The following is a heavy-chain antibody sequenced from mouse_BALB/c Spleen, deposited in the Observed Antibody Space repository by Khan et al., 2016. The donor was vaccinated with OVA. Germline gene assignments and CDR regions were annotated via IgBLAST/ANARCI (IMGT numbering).Heavy chain of an antibody. Sequence: EVKLEESGPGLVKPSQSLSLTCTVTGYSITSGYAWNWIRQFPGNKLEWMGYISYSGSTSYNPSLRSRISITRDTSKNQFFLQLNSVTTEYTATYYCARKNYYGYAMDYWGQGTSVTVSS. J-gene: IGHJ4*01. D-gene: IGHD1-1*01. CDR2: ISYSGST. CDR1: GYSITSGYA. V-gene: IGHV3-2*02. CDR3: ARKNYYGYAMDY.